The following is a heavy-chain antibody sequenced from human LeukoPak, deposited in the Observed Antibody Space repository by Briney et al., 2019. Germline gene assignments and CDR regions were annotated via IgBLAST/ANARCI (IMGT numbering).Heavy chain of an antibody. Sequence: GGSLRLSCAASGFTFDDYGMSWVRQAPGKGLEWVSGINWNGGSTGYADSVKGRFTISRDNAKNSLYLQMNSLRAEDTALYYCARPNYYDSSGYYPTLPNFDYWGQGTLVTVSS. CDR3: ARPNYYDSSGYYPTLPNFDY. CDR1: GFTFDDYG. CDR2: INWNGGST. J-gene: IGHJ4*02. V-gene: IGHV3-20*04. D-gene: IGHD3-22*01.